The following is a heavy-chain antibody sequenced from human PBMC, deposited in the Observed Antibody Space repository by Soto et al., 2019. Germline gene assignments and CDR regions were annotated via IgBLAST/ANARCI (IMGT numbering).Heavy chain of an antibody. V-gene: IGHV3-23*01. CDR3: AKGLRSPKERYYFDY. D-gene: IGHD3-22*01. J-gene: IGHJ4*02. CDR2: LSGSGGST. Sequence: EVQLLESGGGLVQPGGSLRLSCAASGFTFSSYAMSWVRQAPGKGLEWVSALSGSGGSTYYADSGKGRFTSSRDNSQNTLYLQMNSLRAEDTAVYYCAKGLRSPKERYYFDYWGQGPLVTVSS. CDR1: GFTFSSYA.